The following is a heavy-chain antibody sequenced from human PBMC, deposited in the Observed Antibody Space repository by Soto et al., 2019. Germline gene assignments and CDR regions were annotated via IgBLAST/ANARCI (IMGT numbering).Heavy chain of an antibody. CDR1: GDSVSSNSAA. V-gene: IGHV6-1*01. CDR2: TYCRSKWYN. Sequence: SQTLSLTCAISGDSVSSNSAAWNWIRQAPARGREWLGRTYCRSKWYNDYPVSVKSRITINPDTSKNQFSLLLNSVTPEDTAVYYCARDQDWNLYGMDVWGQGTTVTVSS. D-gene: IGHD1-1*01. J-gene: IGHJ6*02. CDR3: ARDQDWNLYGMDV.